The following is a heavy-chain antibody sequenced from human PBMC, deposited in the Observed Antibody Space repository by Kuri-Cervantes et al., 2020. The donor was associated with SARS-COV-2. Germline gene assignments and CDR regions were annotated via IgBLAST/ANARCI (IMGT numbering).Heavy chain of an antibody. J-gene: IGHJ4*02. CDR3: ARSTELTPFDY. CDR1: GFTFSSYG. CDR2: INPDGSYT. D-gene: IGHD1-1*01. Sequence: GESLKISCAASGFTFSSYGMHWVRQAPGKGLVWVSRINPDGSYTNNADSVKGRFTLSRDNAKNSLYLQMNSLRAEDTALYYCARSTELTPFDYWGQGTLVTVSS. V-gene: IGHV3-74*01.